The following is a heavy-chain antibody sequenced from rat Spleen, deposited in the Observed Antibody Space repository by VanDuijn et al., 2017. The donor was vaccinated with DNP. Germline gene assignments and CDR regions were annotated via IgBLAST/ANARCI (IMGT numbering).Heavy chain of an antibody. Sequence: EVQLEESGGGLVQPGGSLKVSCAASGFIFSDYNMAWVRQAPKKGLEWVATIIYDGGRTYYRDSVTGRFTISRDNAKSTLYLQMDSLRSEDTGTYYCARQGIITTVVDFDYWGQGVMVTVSS. CDR2: IIYDGGRT. J-gene: IGHJ2*01. CDR3: ARQGIITTVVDFDY. D-gene: IGHD1-1*01. V-gene: IGHV5-7*01. CDR1: GFIFSDYN.